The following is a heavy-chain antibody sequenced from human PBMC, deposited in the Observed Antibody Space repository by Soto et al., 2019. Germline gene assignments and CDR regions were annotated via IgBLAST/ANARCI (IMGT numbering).Heavy chain of an antibody. CDR3: ATDHQAYCGGDCYSAPLDY. Sequence: QVQLVQSGAEVKKPGASVKVSCKASGYTFTSYDINWVRQATGQGLEWMGWMNPNSGNTGYAQKFQGRVTMTRNTSISTAYMELSSLRSEDTAVYYCATDHQAYCGGDCYSAPLDYWGQGTLVTVSS. CDR1: GYTFTSYD. D-gene: IGHD2-21*02. V-gene: IGHV1-8*01. J-gene: IGHJ4*02. CDR2: MNPNSGNT.